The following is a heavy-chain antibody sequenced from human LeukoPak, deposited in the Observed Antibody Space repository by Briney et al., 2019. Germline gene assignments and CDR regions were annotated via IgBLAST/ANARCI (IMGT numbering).Heavy chain of an antibody. CDR1: GGSISSYY. D-gene: IGHD3-22*01. Sequence: SETLSLTCTVSGGSISSYYWSWIRQPPGKGLEWIGYIYYSGSTNYNPSLKSRVTISVDTSKNQFSLKLSSVTAADTAVYYCARQKYYYDSSGYSPFDSWGQGTLVTVSS. J-gene: IGHJ4*02. V-gene: IGHV4-59*01. CDR2: IYYSGST. CDR3: ARQKYYYDSSGYSPFDS.